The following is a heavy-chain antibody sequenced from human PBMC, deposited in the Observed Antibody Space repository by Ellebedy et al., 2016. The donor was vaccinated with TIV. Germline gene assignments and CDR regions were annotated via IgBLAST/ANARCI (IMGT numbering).Heavy chain of an antibody. D-gene: IGHD1-26*01. CDR2: IYYSGST. CDR1: GASIGSGDFY. Sequence: SETLSLTCIVSGASIGSGDFYWSWLRQPPGKGLEWIGYIYYSGSTYYNTSLKSRVTMSVDASKNQFSLKLTSVTAADTAVYYCARRKYSKSPCFDYWGQGTLVTVSS. J-gene: IGHJ4*02. V-gene: IGHV4-30-4*01. CDR3: ARRKYSKSPCFDY.